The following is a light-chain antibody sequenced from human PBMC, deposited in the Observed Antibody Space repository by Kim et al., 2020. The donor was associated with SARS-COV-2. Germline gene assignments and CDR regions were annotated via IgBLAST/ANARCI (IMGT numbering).Light chain of an antibody. CDR3: QTWGSGPWV. J-gene: IGLJ3*02. V-gene: IGLV4-69*02. Sequence: ASVQLPCPLSSEHSRYPLAWHPQAPGKGPRYLMKLNSDGSHTKGAEIPDRFSGSSSGAERYLTISSLQSDDEADYYCQTWGSGPWVFGGGTQLTVL. CDR1: SEHSRYP. CDR2: LNSDGSH.